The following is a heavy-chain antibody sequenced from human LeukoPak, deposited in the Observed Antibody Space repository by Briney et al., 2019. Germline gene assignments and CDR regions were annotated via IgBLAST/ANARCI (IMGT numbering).Heavy chain of an antibody. CDR1: GFTLSNHW. V-gene: IGHV3-74*01. J-gene: IGHJ4*02. CDR3: TKDTYGPEDS. D-gene: IGHD4-17*01. Sequence: GGSLRLSCAASGFTLSNHWMHWVRQVPGKGLMWVSRINPDGGSTSYADSVKGQFTISRDNAKNTLYLQMNSLRPEDTAVYFCTKDTYGPEDSWGQGTLVTVSS. CDR2: INPDGGST.